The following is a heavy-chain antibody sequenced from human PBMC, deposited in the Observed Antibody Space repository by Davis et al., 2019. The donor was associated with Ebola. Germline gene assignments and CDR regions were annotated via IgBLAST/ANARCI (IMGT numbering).Heavy chain of an antibody. V-gene: IGHV1-69*06. CDR3: ARNIVPGSWFDP. CDR1: GGTFSSYA. Sequence: SVQVSCKASGGTFSSYAISWVRQAPGQGLEWMGGIIPIFGTANYAQKFQGRVTITADKSTSTAYMELRSLRSDDTAVYYCARNIVPGSWFDPWGQGTLVTVSS. J-gene: IGHJ5*02. CDR2: IIPIFGTA. D-gene: IGHD2-8*01.